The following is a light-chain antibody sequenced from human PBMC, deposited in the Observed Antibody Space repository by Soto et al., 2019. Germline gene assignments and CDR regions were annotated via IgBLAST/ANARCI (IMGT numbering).Light chain of an antibody. Sequence: QSVLTQPPSVSAAPGQKVTISCSGSNSNRKSFVSWYQHAPGTAPKVLIYDNDKRPSGIPDRFSGSKSGMSATLDITGVQTGDEAGYYCATWDDSLTAAFFGPGTKLTVL. J-gene: IGLJ1*01. CDR3: ATWDDSLTAAF. V-gene: IGLV1-51*01. CDR2: DND. CDR1: NSNRKSF.